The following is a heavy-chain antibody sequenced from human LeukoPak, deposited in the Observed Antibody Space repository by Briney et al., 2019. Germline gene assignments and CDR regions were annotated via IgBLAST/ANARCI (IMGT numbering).Heavy chain of an antibody. D-gene: IGHD1-26*01. CDR3: ARDTQNGIGNYFDY. CDR1: GFTFSSYA. J-gene: IGHJ4*02. V-gene: IGHV3-30-3*01. Sequence: PGGSLRLSCAASGFTFSSYAMHWVRQAPGKGLEWVAVISYDGSNKYYADSVKGRFTISRDNSKNTLYLQMNSLRAENTAVYYCARDTQNGIGNYFDYWGQGTLVTVSS. CDR2: ISYDGSNK.